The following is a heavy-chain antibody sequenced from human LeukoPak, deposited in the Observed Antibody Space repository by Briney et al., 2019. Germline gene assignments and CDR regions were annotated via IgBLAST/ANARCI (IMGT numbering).Heavy chain of an antibody. V-gene: IGHV3-23*01. J-gene: IGHJ4*02. CDR3: ASILLWYVYDY. D-gene: IGHD3-10*01. CDR2: ISDSGGST. Sequence: PGGSLRLSCEASGFIFDDYAMHWVRQVPGKGLEWVSGISDSGGSTYYTDSVKGRFTISRDNSKNTLYLQMNSLRAEDTAVYYCASILLWYVYDYWGQGTLVTVSS. CDR1: GFIFDDYA.